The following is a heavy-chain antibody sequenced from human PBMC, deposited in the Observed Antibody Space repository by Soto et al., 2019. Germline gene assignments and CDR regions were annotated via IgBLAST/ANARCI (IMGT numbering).Heavy chain of an antibody. CDR2: IIPIFGTA. J-gene: IGHJ4*02. D-gene: IGHD3-10*01. Sequence: QVQLVQSGAEVKKPGSSVKVSCKASGGTFSSYAISWVRQAPGQGLEWMGGIIPIFGTANYAQKFQGRVTITADESTSTGYMELGSLRSEDTAVYYCARDRVYYGSGTVFPLNDYWGQGTLVTVSS. CDR3: ARDRVYYGSGTVFPLNDY. V-gene: IGHV1-69*01. CDR1: GGTFSSYA.